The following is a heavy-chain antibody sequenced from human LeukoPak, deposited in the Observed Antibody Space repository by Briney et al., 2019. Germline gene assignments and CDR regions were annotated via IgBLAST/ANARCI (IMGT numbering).Heavy chain of an antibody. J-gene: IGHJ4*02. CDR3: TRCYYGSGSYYNPLFDY. V-gene: IGHV3-49*03. CDR2: IRSKAYGGTT. Sequence: GGSLRLSCTASGFTFGDYAMSWFRQAPGKGLEWVGFIRSKAYGGTTEYAASVKGRFTISRDDSKSIAYLQMNSLKTEDTAVYYCTRCYYGSGSYYNPLFDYWGQGTLVTVSS. D-gene: IGHD3-10*01. CDR1: GFTFGDYA.